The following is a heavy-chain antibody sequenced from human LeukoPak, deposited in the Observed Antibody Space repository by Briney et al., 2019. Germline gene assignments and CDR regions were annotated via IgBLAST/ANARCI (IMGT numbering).Heavy chain of an antibody. Sequence: PSETLSLTCTVSGGSISSYYWSWIRQPPGKGLEGIGYIYYSGSTNYNPSLKSRVTISVDTSKNQFSLKLSSVTAADTAVYYCARDGFTDDAFDIWGQGTMVTVSS. J-gene: IGHJ3*02. CDR1: GGSISSYY. D-gene: IGHD2-2*03. CDR3: ARDGFTDDAFDI. CDR2: IYYSGST. V-gene: IGHV4-59*01.